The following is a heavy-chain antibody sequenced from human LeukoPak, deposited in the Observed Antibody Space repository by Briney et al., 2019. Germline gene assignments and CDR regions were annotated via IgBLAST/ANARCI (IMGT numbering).Heavy chain of an antibody. J-gene: IGHJ4*02. D-gene: IGHD1-26*01. V-gene: IGHV4-61*05. Sequence: SETLSLTCTVSGGSISSSSYSWSWIRQPPGKGLEWIGYIYYSGSTNYNPSLKSRVTISVDTSKNQFSLKLSSVTAADTAVYYCARQSAEYSGSYSGKYYFDYWGQGTLVTVSS. CDR2: IYYSGST. CDR1: GGSISSSSYS. CDR3: ARQSAEYSGSYSGKYYFDY.